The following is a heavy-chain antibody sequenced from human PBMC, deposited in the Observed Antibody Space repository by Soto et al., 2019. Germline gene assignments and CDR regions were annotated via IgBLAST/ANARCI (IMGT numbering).Heavy chain of an antibody. CDR2: IIPIFGTA. Sequence: QVQLVQSGAEVKKPGSSVKVSCKASGGTFSSYAISWVRQAPGQGLEWMGGIIPIFGTANYAQKFQGRVTITEEESTSTAYMDLRSLGSEDTAVYYCARGYGGTSRYYYYYGMDVWGQGTTVTVSS. D-gene: IGHD2-15*01. J-gene: IGHJ6*02. V-gene: IGHV1-69*12. CDR3: ARGYGGTSRYYYYYGMDV. CDR1: GGTFSSYA.